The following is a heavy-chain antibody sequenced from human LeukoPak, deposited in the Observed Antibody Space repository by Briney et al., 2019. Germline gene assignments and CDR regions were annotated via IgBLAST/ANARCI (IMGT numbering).Heavy chain of an antibody. CDR2: INAGNGNT. Sequence: ASVKVSCKASGYTFTSYAMHWVRQAPGQRLEWMGWINAGNGNTKYSQKFQGRVTITRDTSASTAYMELSSLRSEDTAVYYCARPRDPLLWDYFDYWGQGTLVTVSS. CDR3: ARPRDPLLWDYFDY. D-gene: IGHD3-10*01. J-gene: IGHJ4*02. V-gene: IGHV1-3*01. CDR1: GYTFTSYA.